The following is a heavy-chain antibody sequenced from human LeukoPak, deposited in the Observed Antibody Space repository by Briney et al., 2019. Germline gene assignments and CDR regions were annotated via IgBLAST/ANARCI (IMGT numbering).Heavy chain of an antibody. CDR3: ARGPTYYYDSSGNSTAFDY. CDR1: GFTVSSNY. Sequence: GGSLRLSCGASGFTVSSNYMSWVRQAPGKGLEGVSVIYSGGSTYYADYVKGRFTISRDNSKNTLYLQMNSLRAEDTAVYYCARGPTYYYDSSGNSTAFDYWGQGTLVTVSS. D-gene: IGHD3-22*01. V-gene: IGHV3-53*01. CDR2: IYSGGST. J-gene: IGHJ4*02.